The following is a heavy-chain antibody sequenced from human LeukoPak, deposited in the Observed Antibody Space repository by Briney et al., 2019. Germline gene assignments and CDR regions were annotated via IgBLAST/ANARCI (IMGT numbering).Heavy chain of an antibody. Sequence: GASVKVSCKASGYTFTSYGISWVRQAPGQGLEWMGWISAYNGNTNYAQKLQGRVTMTTDTSTSTAYMELRSLRSDDTAVYYCATEVRESAWFYFDFWGQGTLATVSS. D-gene: IGHD3-10*01. V-gene: IGHV1-18*01. CDR2: ISAYNGNT. J-gene: IGHJ4*02. CDR3: ATEVRESAWFYFDF. CDR1: GYTFTSYG.